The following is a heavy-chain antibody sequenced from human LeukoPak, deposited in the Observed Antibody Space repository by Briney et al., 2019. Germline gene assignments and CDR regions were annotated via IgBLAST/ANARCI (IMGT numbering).Heavy chain of an antibody. Sequence: GGSLRLSCPASGFTFSDYSMSWVRQAPGKGLEWGSSISSSSDYIYCADSVKGRFTISRDNARNSLYLQMNSLRAEDTAVYYCARSRSVSNYKGMDVWGQGTTVTVSS. V-gene: IGHV3-21*01. CDR2: ISSSSDYI. J-gene: IGHJ6*02. CDR1: GFTFSDYS. D-gene: IGHD5/OR15-5a*01. CDR3: ARSRSVSNYKGMDV.